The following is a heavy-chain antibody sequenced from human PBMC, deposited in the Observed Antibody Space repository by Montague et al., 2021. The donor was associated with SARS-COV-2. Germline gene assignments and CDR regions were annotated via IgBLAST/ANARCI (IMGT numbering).Heavy chain of an antibody. CDR2: INHSGNT. V-gene: IGHV4-34*01. D-gene: IGHD6-6*01. Sequence: SETLSLTCAVHGGSFSGYLWSWIRQPPGKGLEWIGQINHSGNTNYNPSLMSRVTISVDMSKSQFSLKLGSVTAADTAVYYCARGGSSSSGVYWGQGTLVTVSS. J-gene: IGHJ4*02. CDR3: ARGGSSSSGVY. CDR1: GGSFSGYL.